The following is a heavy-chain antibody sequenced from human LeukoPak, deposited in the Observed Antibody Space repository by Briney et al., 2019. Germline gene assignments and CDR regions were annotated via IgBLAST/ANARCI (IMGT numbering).Heavy chain of an antibody. CDR2: IYYSGST. J-gene: IGHJ4*02. V-gene: IGHV4-61*08. CDR3: ARTSLCSGGSCYFAGWDY. Sequence: SQTLSLTCTVSGGSISSGGYYWSWIRQPPGKGLEWIGYIYYSGSTNYNPSLKSRVTISVDTSKNQFSLKLSSVTAADTAVYYCARTSLCSGGSCYFAGWDYWGQGTLVTVSS. D-gene: IGHD2-15*01. CDR1: GGSISSGGYY.